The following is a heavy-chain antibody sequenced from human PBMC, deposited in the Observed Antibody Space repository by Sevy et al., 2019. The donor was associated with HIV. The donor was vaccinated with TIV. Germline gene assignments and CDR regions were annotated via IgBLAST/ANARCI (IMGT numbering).Heavy chain of an antibody. J-gene: IGHJ4*02. D-gene: IGHD1-20*01. CDR2: INHSGST. CDR1: GGSFSGYY. V-gene: IGHV4-34*01. CDR3: ARIWDNSGYYFDY. Sequence: SETLSLTCAVYGGSFSGYYWSWIRQPPGKGLEWIGEINHSGSTNYNPSLKSRVTISVDTSKNQFSLKLSSVTAADTAVHYCARIWDNSGYYFDYWGQGTLVTVSS.